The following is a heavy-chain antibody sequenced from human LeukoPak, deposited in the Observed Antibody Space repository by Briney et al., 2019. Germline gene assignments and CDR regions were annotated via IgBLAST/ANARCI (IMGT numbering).Heavy chain of an antibody. J-gene: IGHJ4*02. CDR3: ARGRAAIWFGELSSSGLDY. Sequence: SSETLSLTCAVYGGSYSGYYWSWIRQPPGKGLEWIGEINHSGSTNYNPSLKSRVTISVDTSKNQFSLKLSSVTAADTAVYYCARGRAAIWFGELSSSGLDYWGQGTLVTVSS. CDR1: GGSYSGYY. CDR2: INHSGST. V-gene: IGHV4-34*01. D-gene: IGHD3-10*01.